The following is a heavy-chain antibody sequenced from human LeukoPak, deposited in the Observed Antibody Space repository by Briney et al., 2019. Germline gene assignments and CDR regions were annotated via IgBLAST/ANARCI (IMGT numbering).Heavy chain of an antibody. CDR3: AKDMGSSWDGGSLYDY. Sequence: GGSLRLSCAASGFTFDDHAMHWVRQAPGKGLEWVSGISWNSGSIGYADSVKGRFTISRDNAKNSLYLQMNSLRAEDTALYYCAKDMGSSWDGGSLYDYWGQGTLVTVS. CDR1: GFTFDDHA. CDR2: ISWNSGSI. D-gene: IGHD6-13*01. J-gene: IGHJ4*02. V-gene: IGHV3-9*01.